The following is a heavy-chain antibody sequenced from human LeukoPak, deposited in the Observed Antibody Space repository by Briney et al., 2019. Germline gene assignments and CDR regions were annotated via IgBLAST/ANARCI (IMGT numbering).Heavy chain of an antibody. V-gene: IGHV5-51*01. D-gene: IGHD5-24*01. CDR1: GYSFSTYW. CDR3: AREMPRSDDAFDI. Sequence: GESLKISCKGSGYSFSTYWIGWVRQMPGKGLEWMGIIYPGDSDTRYSPSFQGQVVILADKSISTAYLQWRTLKASDTAMYYCAREMPRSDDAFDIWGQGTMVTVSS. CDR2: IYPGDSDT. J-gene: IGHJ3*02.